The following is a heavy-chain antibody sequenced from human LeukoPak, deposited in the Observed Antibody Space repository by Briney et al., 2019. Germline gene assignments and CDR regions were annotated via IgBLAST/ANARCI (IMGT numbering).Heavy chain of an antibody. J-gene: IGHJ3*02. V-gene: IGHV3-53*01. CDR2: IYSGGST. D-gene: IGHD6-19*01. CDR3: ARAALYSSGWSAFDI. Sequence: GGSLRLSCAASGFTVSSNYMSWVRQAPGKGLEWVSVIYSGGSTYYADSVKGRFTISRDNSKNSLYLQMNSLRAEDTAVYYCARAALYSSGWSAFDIWGQGTMVTVSS. CDR1: GFTVSSNY.